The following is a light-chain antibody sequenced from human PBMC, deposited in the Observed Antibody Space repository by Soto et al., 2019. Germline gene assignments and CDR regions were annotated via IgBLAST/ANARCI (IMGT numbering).Light chain of an antibody. J-gene: IGKJ4*01. CDR2: GAS. CDR1: QSVRSH. CDR3: RQYNDWPRT. V-gene: IGKV3-15*01. Sequence: EVVMTQSPATLSVSPGERATLSCRASQSVRSHLAWYQQKPGQAPSLLIFGASTRATGVPARFSGSESGTEFTLTISSLQSEDVALYFCRQYNDWPRTFGGGTKVEMK.